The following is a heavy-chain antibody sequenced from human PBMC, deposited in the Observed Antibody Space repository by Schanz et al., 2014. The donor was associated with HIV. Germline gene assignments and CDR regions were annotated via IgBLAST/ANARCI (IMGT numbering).Heavy chain of an antibody. D-gene: IGHD4-17*01. Sequence: QLQLVESGGGVDQPGRSLRLSCVASGFTFTNYGMHWVRQAPGKGLEWVAVIWYNGDKTFYGDSVKGRFTISRDNSKNTLYLQMNSLRPEDTAVYYCATAAVTDYSDNWGQGTLVTVSS. V-gene: IGHV3-33*01. CDR2: IWYNGDKT. CDR3: ATAAVTDYSDN. CDR1: GFTFTNYG. J-gene: IGHJ4*02.